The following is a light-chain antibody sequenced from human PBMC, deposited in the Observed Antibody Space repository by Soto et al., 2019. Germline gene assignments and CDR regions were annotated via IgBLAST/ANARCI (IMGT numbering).Light chain of an antibody. V-gene: IGKV1-5*01. CDR1: QSVSYW. CDR2: DAS. J-gene: IGKJ3*01. CDR3: QQHGFS. Sequence: DLQMTQSPSTLSASVGDRVTITCRASQSVSYWLAWYQQKPGMAPKLLIHDASSLESGVPSRFRGSGSGKEFTLTISSLQPDDFATYCQQHGFSFGPGTKVEI.